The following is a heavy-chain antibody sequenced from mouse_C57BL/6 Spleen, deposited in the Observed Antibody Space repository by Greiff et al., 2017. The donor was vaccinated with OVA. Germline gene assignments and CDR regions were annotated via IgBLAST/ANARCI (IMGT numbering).Heavy chain of an antibody. CDR3: ARNYYSNYDYAMDY. J-gene: IGHJ4*01. CDR1: GYTFTDYY. Sequence: VQLQQSGPELVKPGASVKISCKASGYTFTDYYMNWVKQSHGKSLEWIGDINPNNGGTSYNQKFKGKATLTVDKSSSTAYMELRSLTSEDSAFYYCARNYYSNYDYAMDYWGQGTSVTVSS. V-gene: IGHV1-26*01. D-gene: IGHD2-5*01. CDR2: INPNNGGT.